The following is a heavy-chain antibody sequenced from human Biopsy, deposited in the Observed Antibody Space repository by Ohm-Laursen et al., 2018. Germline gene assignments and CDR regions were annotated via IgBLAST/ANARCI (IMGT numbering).Heavy chain of an antibody. J-gene: IGHJ6*02. CDR3: VRGVDYYDPYHYYALDV. D-gene: IGHD3-22*01. V-gene: IGHV4-34*01. Sequence: SDTLSLTCAVSGESLNGYYWSWIRQPPGKGLEWIGEINHSGRTNYNPSLKSRVTISVDTAKNQFPLKVRYVTAADTAVYYCVRGVDYYDPYHYYALDVWGQGTTVTVSS. CDR1: GESLNGYY. CDR2: INHSGRT.